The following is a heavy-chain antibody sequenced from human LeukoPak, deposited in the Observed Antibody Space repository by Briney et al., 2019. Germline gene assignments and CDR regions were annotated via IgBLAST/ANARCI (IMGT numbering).Heavy chain of an antibody. V-gene: IGHV3-7*01. J-gene: IGHJ3*02. CDR1: GFTFSSYW. Sequence: GGSLRLSCAASGFTFSSYWMSWVRQAPGKGLEWVANIKQDGSGKYYVDSVKGRFTISRDNAKNSLYLQMNSLRAEDTAVYNCARDYDYVWGSYRYSEHDAFDTWGQGTMVTVSS. D-gene: IGHD3-16*02. CDR3: ARDYDYVWGSYRYSEHDAFDT. CDR2: IKQDGSGK.